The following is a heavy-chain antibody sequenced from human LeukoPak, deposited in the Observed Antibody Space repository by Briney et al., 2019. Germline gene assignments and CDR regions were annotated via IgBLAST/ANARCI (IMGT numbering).Heavy chain of an antibody. CDR3: ARDSGYQLLWY. Sequence: ASVKVSCKASGYTFTSYAMHWVRQAPGQRLEWMGWINAGNGKTKYPQKFQGRVTITRDTSASTAYMGLSSLRSEDTAVYYCARDSGYQLLWYWGQGTLVTVSS. V-gene: IGHV1-3*01. CDR1: GYTFTSYA. CDR2: INAGNGKT. J-gene: IGHJ4*02. D-gene: IGHD2-2*01.